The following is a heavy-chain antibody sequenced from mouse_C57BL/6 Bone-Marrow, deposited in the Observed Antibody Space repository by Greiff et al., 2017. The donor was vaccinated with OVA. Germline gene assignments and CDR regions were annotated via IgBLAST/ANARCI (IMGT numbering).Heavy chain of an antibody. J-gene: IGHJ2*01. D-gene: IGHD1-2*01. CDR3: ARTLLRHRPGFDY. CDR2: IYPRSGNT. Sequence: VQVVESGAELARPGASVKLSCKASGYTFTSYGISWVKQRTGQGLEWIGEIYPRSGNTYYNEKFKGKATLTADKSSSPAYMELRSLTSEDSAVYFCARTLLRHRPGFDYWGQGTTLTVSS. CDR1: GYTFTSYG. V-gene: IGHV1-81*01.